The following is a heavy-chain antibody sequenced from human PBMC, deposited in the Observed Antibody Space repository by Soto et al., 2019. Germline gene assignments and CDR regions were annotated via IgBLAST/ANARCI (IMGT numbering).Heavy chain of an antibody. D-gene: IGHD3-10*01. CDR2: ISSTDNSI. J-gene: IGHJ4*02. Sequence: EVQLVESGGGLVQPGGSLRLSCAASGFTFSSYSMNWVRQSPVKGLEWVSFISSTDNSIYYADSVKGRFTISSDNARNSLFLQMNSLRAEDTAVYYCARDIGVLRDYWGQGTLVTVSS. CDR3: ARDIGVLRDY. CDR1: GFTFSSYS. V-gene: IGHV3-48*01.